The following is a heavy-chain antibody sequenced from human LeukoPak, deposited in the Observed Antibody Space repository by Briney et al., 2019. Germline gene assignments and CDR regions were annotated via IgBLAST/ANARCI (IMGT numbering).Heavy chain of an antibody. J-gene: IGHJ5*02. Sequence: SETLSLTCTVSGGSISSGGYYWSWIRQPPGKGLEWIGYIYHSGSTYYNPSLKSRVTISVDRSKNQFSLKLSSVTAADTAVYYCARSFEATIFGVVQISWFDPWGQGTLVTVSS. CDR3: ARSFEATIFGVVQISWFDP. V-gene: IGHV4-30-2*01. CDR1: GGSISSGGYY. D-gene: IGHD3-3*01. CDR2: IYHSGST.